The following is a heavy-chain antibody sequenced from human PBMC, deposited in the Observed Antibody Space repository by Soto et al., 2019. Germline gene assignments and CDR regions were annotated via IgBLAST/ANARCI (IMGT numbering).Heavy chain of an antibody. CDR1: GYTFRTYG. J-gene: IGHJ6*02. D-gene: IGHD5-12*01. Sequence: ASVKVSCKASGYTFRTYGISWVRQAPGQGLEWMGWINPNSGGTNYAQKFQGRVTMTRDTSISTAYMELSRLRSDDTAVYYCARTSIAGLRSKNYYGMDVWGQGTTVTVSS. CDR3: ARTSIAGLRSKNYYGMDV. V-gene: IGHV1-2*02. CDR2: INPNSGGT.